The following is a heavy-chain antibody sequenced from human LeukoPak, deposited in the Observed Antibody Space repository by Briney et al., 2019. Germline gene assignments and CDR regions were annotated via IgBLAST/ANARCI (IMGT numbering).Heavy chain of an antibody. Sequence: SETLSLTCTVSGGSISSYYWSWIRQPPGKGLEWIGYIYYSGSTNYNPSLKSRVTISVDTSKNQFSLKLSSVTAADTAVYYCARETVVYGDAFDIWGQGTMVTVSS. CDR1: GGSISSYY. CDR2: IYYSGST. J-gene: IGHJ3*02. D-gene: IGHD5/OR15-5a*01. V-gene: IGHV4-59*01. CDR3: ARETVVYGDAFDI.